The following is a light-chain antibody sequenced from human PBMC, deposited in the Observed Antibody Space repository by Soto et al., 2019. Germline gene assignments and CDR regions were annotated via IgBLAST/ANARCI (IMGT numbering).Light chain of an antibody. CDR1: QSIVYSDGVSY. J-gene: IGKJ1*01. Sequence: VVMTQSPLSLPVTPGQPASISCRSSQSIVYSDGVSYLSWFHQRPGQSPRRLIYKASDRDSGVPDRFSGSGSGTDFTLKISRVEAEDVGVYYCMQGTHWPPWTFGQGTKVEIK. CDR3: MQGTHWPPWT. CDR2: KAS. V-gene: IGKV2-30*01.